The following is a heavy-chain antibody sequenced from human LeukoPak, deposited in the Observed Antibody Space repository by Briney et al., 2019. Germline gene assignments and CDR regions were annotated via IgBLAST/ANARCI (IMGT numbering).Heavy chain of an antibody. J-gene: IGHJ4*02. V-gene: IGHV3-74*01. Sequence: PGGSLRLSCAASGFTFSGYWMHWVRQVPGKGLVWVSRITGDGGSTTYADSVKGRFTISRDNAKNTVFLQMISLRAEDTAVYYCAKDRLNFDYWGQGTLVTVSS. CDR2: ITGDGGST. CDR1: GFTFSGYW. D-gene: IGHD3-22*01. CDR3: AKDRLNFDY.